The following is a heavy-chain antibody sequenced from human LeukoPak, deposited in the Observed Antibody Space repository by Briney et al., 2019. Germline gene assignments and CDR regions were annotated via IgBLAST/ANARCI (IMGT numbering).Heavy chain of an antibody. J-gene: IGHJ6*02. Sequence: GASVKVSCKASGYTFTSYDLNWVRQAAGQGLEWMGWMNPNSGNTGYAKKFQGRVTMTRNTSISTAYMELSSLRSEDTAVYYCARDLPESYDFWSGYYPYYYYYYGMDVWGQGTTVTVSS. CDR3: ARDLPESYDFWSGYYPYYYYYYGMDV. CDR1: GYTFTSYD. V-gene: IGHV1-8*01. CDR2: MNPNSGNT. D-gene: IGHD3-3*01.